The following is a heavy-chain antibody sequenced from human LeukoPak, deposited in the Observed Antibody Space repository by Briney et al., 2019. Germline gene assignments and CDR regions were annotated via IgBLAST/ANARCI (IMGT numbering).Heavy chain of an antibody. CDR3: ARNYDSSGYLNYFDY. J-gene: IGHJ4*02. CDR2: IYHSGST. Sequence: SETLSLTCAVSGGSISSGGYSWSWIRQPPGTGLEWIGYIYHSGSTYYNPSLKSRVTISVDRSKNQFSLKLSSVTAADTAVYYCARNYDSSGYLNYFDYWGQGTLVTVSS. CDR1: GGSISSGGYS. V-gene: IGHV4-30-2*01. D-gene: IGHD3-22*01.